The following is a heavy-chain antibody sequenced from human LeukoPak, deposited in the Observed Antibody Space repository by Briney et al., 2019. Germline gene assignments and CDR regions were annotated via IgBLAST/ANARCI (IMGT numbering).Heavy chain of an antibody. CDR1: GGSFSGYY. CDR2: INHSGST. V-gene: IGHV4-34*01. D-gene: IGHD4-11*01. J-gene: IGHJ6*03. Sequence: PSETLSLTCAVYGGSFSGYYWSWIRQPPGKGLEWIGEINHSGSTNYNPSLKSRVTISVGTSKNQFSLKLSSVTAAGTAVYYCASGNDYPYYYYYMDVWGKGTTVTVSS. CDR3: ASGNDYPYYYYYMDV.